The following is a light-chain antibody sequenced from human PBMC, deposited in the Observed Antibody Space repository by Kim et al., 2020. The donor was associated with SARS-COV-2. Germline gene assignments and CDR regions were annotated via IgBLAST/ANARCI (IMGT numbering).Light chain of an antibody. J-gene: IGLJ3*02. V-gene: IGLV2-14*03. CDR2: DVS. Sequence: GQSITISCTGTSSDVGGYNYVSWYQQHPGKAPKLMIYDVSNRPSGVSNRFSGSKSGNTASLTISGLQAEDEADYYCSSYTSSSVWVFGGGTKVTVL. CDR3: SSYTSSSVWV. CDR1: SSDVGGYNY.